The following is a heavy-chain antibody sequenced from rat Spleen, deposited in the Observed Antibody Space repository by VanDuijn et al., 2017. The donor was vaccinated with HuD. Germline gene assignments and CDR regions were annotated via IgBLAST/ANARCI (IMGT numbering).Heavy chain of an antibody. CDR1: GFTFSNSY. D-gene: IGHD4-5*01. V-gene: IGHV5-25*01. J-gene: IGHJ1*01. CDR3: ARRGNWVYRNFDF. CDR2: ISIGGGNT. Sequence: EVQLVESGGGLVQPGRSMKLSCAASGFTFSNSYMAWVRQAPTKGLEWVASISIGGGNTYYRDSVKGRFSISRDDAKSTLYLQMDSLRSEDTATYYCARRGNWVYRNFDFWGPGTMVTVSS.